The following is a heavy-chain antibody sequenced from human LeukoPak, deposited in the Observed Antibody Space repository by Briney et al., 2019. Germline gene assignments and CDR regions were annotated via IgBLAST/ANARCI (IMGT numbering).Heavy chain of an antibody. CDR1: GFTVSNNY. CDR3: AKSSGSNYYVSGSYSDC. Sequence: PGGSLRLSCAASGFTVSNNYMRWVRQAPGKGLEWVSLIYSGGSTYYADSVKGRFTLSRDNSKNTLYLQMNSLRAEDTAVYYCAKSSGSNYYVSGSYSDCWGQGTLVTVSS. J-gene: IGHJ4*02. D-gene: IGHD3-10*01. V-gene: IGHV3-53*01. CDR2: IYSGGST.